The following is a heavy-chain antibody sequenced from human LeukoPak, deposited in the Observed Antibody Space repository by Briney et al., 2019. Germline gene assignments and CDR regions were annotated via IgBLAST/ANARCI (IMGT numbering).Heavy chain of an antibody. CDR1: GGSISTSNYY. V-gene: IGHV4-39*07. Sequence: SETLSLTCTVSGGSISTSNYYWGWIRQPPGKGLEWIGNIFYSGSTYYSPSLRSRVTISLDTSKNQFSLKLSSVTAADTAVYYCASVARGIINWGQGTLVTVSS. J-gene: IGHJ4*02. CDR2: IFYSGST. CDR3: ASVARGIIN. D-gene: IGHD2-15*01.